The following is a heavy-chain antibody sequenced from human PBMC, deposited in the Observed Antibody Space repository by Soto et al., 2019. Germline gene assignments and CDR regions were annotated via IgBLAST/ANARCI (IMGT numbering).Heavy chain of an antibody. V-gene: IGHV3-23*01. CDR1: GFTFSSYA. CDR3: AKPQYYDFWSGYDYYYYYGMDV. D-gene: IGHD3-3*01. J-gene: IGHJ6*02. CDR2: ISGSGGST. Sequence: GGSLRLSCAASGFTFSSYAMSWVRQAPGRGLEWVSAISGSGGSTYYADSVKGRFTISRDNSKNTLYLQMNSLRAEDTAVYYCAKPQYYDFWSGYDYYYYYGMDVWGQGTTVTVSS.